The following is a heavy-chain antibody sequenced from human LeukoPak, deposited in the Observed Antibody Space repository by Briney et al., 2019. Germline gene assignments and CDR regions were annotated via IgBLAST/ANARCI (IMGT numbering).Heavy chain of an antibody. CDR2: IRSKAYSGTT. J-gene: IGHJ6*03. CDR3: TRAQYYDFWSGYYMDV. CDR1: GFTFDDYA. D-gene: IGHD3-3*01. V-gene: IGHV3-49*03. Sequence: PGGSLRLSCTASGFTFDDYAMSWFRQAPGKGLGWVGFIRSKAYSGTTEYAASAKGRFTISRDDSKSIAYLQMNSLKTEDTAVYYCTRAQYYDFWSGYYMDVWGKGTTVTVSS.